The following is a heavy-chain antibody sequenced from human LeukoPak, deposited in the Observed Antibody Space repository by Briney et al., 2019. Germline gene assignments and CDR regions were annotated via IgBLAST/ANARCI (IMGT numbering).Heavy chain of an antibody. CDR3: AREWGDGYTYFDY. CDR1: GIIVSSNY. CDR2: MYSGGST. J-gene: IGHJ4*02. Sequence: GGSLRLSCAASGIIVSSNYMSWVRQALGKGLEWVSVMYSGGSTFYADSVKGRFTISRDDSKNTLYLQMNSLRAEDTAVYYCAREWGDGYTYFDYWGQGALVTVSP. V-gene: IGHV3-66*01. D-gene: IGHD5-24*01.